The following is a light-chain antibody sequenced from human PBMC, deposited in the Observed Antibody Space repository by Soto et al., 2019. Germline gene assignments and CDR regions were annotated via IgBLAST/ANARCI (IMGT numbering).Light chain of an antibody. Sequence: EIVLTQSPGTLSLSPGERATLSCRASQSVSSSYLAWYQQKPGQAPRLLIYGASSRATGIPDRFSGSGSGTDFTLTISSLQPEDFATYYCQQYDSHWTFGQGTKV. J-gene: IGKJ1*01. CDR1: QSVSSSY. CDR2: GAS. CDR3: QQYDSHWT. V-gene: IGKV3-20*01.